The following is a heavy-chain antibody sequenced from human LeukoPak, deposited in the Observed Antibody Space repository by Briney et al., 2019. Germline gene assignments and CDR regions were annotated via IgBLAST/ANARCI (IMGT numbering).Heavy chain of an antibody. CDR3: ARVRRIAVAGHDAFDI. V-gene: IGHV1-2*02. D-gene: IGHD6-19*01. CDR2: INPNSGGT. J-gene: IGHJ3*02. Sequence: ASVKVSCKASGYTFTGYYMHWVRQAPGQGLEWMGWINPNSGGTNYAQKFQGRVTMTRDTSISTAYMELSRLRSDDTAVYYCARVRRIAVAGHDAFDIWGQGTMVTVPS. CDR1: GYTFTGYY.